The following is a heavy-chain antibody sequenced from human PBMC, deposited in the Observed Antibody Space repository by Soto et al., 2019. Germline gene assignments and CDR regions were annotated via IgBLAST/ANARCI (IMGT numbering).Heavy chain of an antibody. CDR2: INHSGST. Sequence: SETLSLTCAVYGGSFSGYYWSWIRQPPGKGLEWIGEINHSGSTNYNPSLKSRVTISVDTSKNQFSLKLSSVTAADTAVYYCARPDVKWSHAFDIWGQGTMVTVSS. CDR1: GGSFSGYY. J-gene: IGHJ3*02. V-gene: IGHV4-34*01. D-gene: IGHD1-26*01. CDR3: ARPDVKWSHAFDI.